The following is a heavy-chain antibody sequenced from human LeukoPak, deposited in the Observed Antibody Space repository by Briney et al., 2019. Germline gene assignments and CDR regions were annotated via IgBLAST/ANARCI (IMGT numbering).Heavy chain of an antibody. V-gene: IGHV1-69*01. Sequence: KVSCKASGGTFXXYAXSWVRQAPGQGLEWMGGIIPIFGTANYAQKFQGRVTITADESTSTAYMELSSLRSEDTAVYYCAREDYSSSWYFSYYYYYYGMDVWGQGTTVTVSS. CDR3: AREDYSSSWYFSYYYYYYGMDV. D-gene: IGHD6-13*01. J-gene: IGHJ6*02. CDR1: GGTFXXYA. CDR2: IIPIFGTA.